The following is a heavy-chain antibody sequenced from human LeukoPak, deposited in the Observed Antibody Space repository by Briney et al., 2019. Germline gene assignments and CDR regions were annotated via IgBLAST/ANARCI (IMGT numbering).Heavy chain of an antibody. V-gene: IGHV1-46*01. J-gene: IGHJ4*02. CDR1: GYTFTSNY. CDR2: INPSGGST. CDR3: ERGYCSSTSCHPFDY. D-gene: IGHD2-2*01. Sequence: ASVKLSFKSSGYTFTSNYMNWVRQAPGQGLEWMGIINPSGGSTSYAQKFQGRVTMTRDTSTSTVYMEQSSLRSEDTAVYHCERGYCSSTSCHPFDYWGQGTLVTVSS.